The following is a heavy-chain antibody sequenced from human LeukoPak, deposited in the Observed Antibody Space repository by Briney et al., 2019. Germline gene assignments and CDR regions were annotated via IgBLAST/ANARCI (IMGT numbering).Heavy chain of an antibody. Sequence: ASVKVSCKASGYTFKSYAMHWVRQAPGQRLEWMGWINAGNGNTKYSQKFQGRVTITRDTSASIAYMELSSLRSEDTAVYYCARDRDSSSWSPLDYWGQGTLVTVSS. CDR2: INAGNGNT. D-gene: IGHD6-13*01. CDR3: ARDRDSSSWSPLDY. CDR1: GYTFKSYA. V-gene: IGHV1-3*01. J-gene: IGHJ4*02.